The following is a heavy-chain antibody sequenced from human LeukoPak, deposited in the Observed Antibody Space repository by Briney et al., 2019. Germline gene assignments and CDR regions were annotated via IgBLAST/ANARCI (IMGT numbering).Heavy chain of an antibody. CDR3: ASSRRDYYYGMDV. Sequence: PSETPSLTCTVSGGSISSYYWSWIRQPPGKGLEWIGYIYYSGSTNYNPSLKSRVTISVDTSKNQFSLKLSSVTAADTAVYYCASSRRDYYYGMDVWGQGTTVTVSS. CDR1: GGSISSYY. D-gene: IGHD6-13*01. CDR2: IYYSGST. J-gene: IGHJ6*02. V-gene: IGHV4-59*08.